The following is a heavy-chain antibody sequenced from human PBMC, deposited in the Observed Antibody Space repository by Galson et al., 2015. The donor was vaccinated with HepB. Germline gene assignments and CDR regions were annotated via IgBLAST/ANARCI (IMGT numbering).Heavy chain of an antibody. D-gene: IGHD6-13*01. CDR2: IYSRGRP. J-gene: IGHJ4*02. CDR1: GDSISSGNSY. Sequence: TLSLTCTVSGDSISSGNSYWSWLRQPAGKGPEWIGRIYSRGRPDYNPSLKSRVTMSVDTSKNQFSLKLKSVTAADTAVYYCAREGFIVAVGSFDYWGQGTLVTVSS. CDR3: AREGFIVAVGSFDY. V-gene: IGHV4-61*02.